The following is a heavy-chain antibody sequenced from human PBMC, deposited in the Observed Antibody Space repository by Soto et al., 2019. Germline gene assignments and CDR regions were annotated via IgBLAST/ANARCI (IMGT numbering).Heavy chain of an antibody. CDR2: IKSKTDGGTT. Sequence: GGSLRLSCAASGFTFSNAWMSWVRQAPGKGLEWVGRIKSKTDGGTTDYAAPVKGRFTISRDDSKNTLYLQMNSLKTEDTALYYCTLAAEIVVVPAAVYYYYYMDVWGKGTTVTVSS. D-gene: IGHD2-2*01. V-gene: IGHV3-15*01. CDR3: TLAAEIVVVPAAVYYYYYMDV. J-gene: IGHJ6*03. CDR1: GFTFSNAW.